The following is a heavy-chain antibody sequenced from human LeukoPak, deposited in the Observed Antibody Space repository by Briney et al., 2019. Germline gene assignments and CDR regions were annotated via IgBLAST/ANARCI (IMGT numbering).Heavy chain of an antibody. D-gene: IGHD5-24*01. CDR3: ARGWLQLKGFDY. CDR2: FFLKGST. Sequence: SETLSLTCTVSGYSITSAYYWGWIRQPPGKGLEWIGSFFLKGSTYYNPSLKSRVTISVDTSKNQFSLTLSSVTAADTAVYYCARGWLQLKGFDYWGQGTLVTVSS. J-gene: IGHJ4*02. CDR1: GYSITSAYY. V-gene: IGHV4-38-2*02.